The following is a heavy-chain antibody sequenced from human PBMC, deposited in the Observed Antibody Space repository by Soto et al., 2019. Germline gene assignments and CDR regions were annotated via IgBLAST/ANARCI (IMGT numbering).Heavy chain of an antibody. CDR3: ATRTVAAVFRWYYYYGMDV. Sequence: SETLSLTCTVSGGSVSSGSYYWGRIRQPPGKGLEWIGSIYYSGSTYYNPSLKSRVTISVDTSKNQFSLKLSSVIAADTAVYYCATRTVAAVFRWYYYYGMDVWGQGTTVTVSS. J-gene: IGHJ6*02. CDR2: IYYSGST. V-gene: IGHV4-39*01. D-gene: IGHD2-15*01. CDR1: GGSVSSGSYY.